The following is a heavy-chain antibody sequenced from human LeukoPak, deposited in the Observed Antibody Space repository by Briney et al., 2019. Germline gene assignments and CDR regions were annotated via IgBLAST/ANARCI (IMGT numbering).Heavy chain of an antibody. V-gene: IGHV3-11*01. CDR2: ISRSGTTI. CDR3: ARDKYETSGCFDY. Sequence: PGGSLRLSCAASEFTLSDYYMSWIRQAPGKGLERVSYISRSGTTIYYADSVKGRFTISRDNAKNSLYLQMNSLRADDTAVYFCARDKYETSGCFDYWGQGALVTVSS. J-gene: IGHJ4*02. D-gene: IGHD3-22*01. CDR1: EFTLSDYY.